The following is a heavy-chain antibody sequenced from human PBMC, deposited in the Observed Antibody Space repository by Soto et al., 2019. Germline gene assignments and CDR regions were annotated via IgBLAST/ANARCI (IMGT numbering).Heavy chain of an antibody. CDR1: GGSISSYY. Sequence: QVHLQESGPGLVKPSETLSLTCTVSGGSISSYYWSWIRQPPGKGLEWIGYIDYSGTTNYNPSLKRRLTISVDTSKNQFSLKLSSVTAADTAMYYCARGASTVVTMAYYYGMDVWGQGTTVTVSS. J-gene: IGHJ6*02. D-gene: IGHD4-17*01. CDR2: IDYSGTT. V-gene: IGHV4-59*01. CDR3: ARGASTVVTMAYYYGMDV.